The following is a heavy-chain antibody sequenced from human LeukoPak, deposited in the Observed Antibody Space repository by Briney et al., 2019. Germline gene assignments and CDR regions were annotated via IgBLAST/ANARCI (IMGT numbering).Heavy chain of an antibody. CDR1: GYTFTGYY. V-gene: IGHV1-2*02. D-gene: IGHD6-13*01. Sequence: ASVKVSCKASGYTFTGYYIHWVRQAPGQGLEWMGWINPKSGGANYAQKFQGRVTMTRDTSISTAYMELSRLRSVDTAVYYCAREDFCRSWNCFDPWGQGTLVTVSS. J-gene: IGHJ5*02. CDR2: INPKSGGA. CDR3: AREDFCRSWNCFDP.